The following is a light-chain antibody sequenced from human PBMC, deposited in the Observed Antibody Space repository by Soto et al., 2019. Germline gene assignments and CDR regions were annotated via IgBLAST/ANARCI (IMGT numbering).Light chain of an antibody. CDR2: EGS. J-gene: IGLJ2*01. V-gene: IGLV2-23*01. Sequence: QSALTQPASVSGSPGQSITISCTGTSSDVGNYNLVSWYQQHPGKAPKVMIYEGSKRPSGVSNRFSGSKSGNTASLTISGLQAEDEADYYCCSYAGSSTLVFGGGTKVTVL. CDR1: SSDVGNYNL. CDR3: CSYAGSSTLV.